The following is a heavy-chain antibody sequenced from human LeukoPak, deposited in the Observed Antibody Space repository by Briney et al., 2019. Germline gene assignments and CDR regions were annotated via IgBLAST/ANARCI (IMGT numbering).Heavy chain of an antibody. J-gene: IGHJ4*02. CDR1: GYTFITYD. CDR2: MNPNSGNT. CDR3: ARGRPGYSSSWYGDY. D-gene: IGHD6-13*01. Sequence: ASVKVSCKASGYTFITYDINWVRQATGQGLECMGWMNPNSGNTGYAQKFQGRVTMTRNTSISTAYLELSSLRSEDTAVYYCARGRPGYSSSWYGDYWGQGTLVTVSS. V-gene: IGHV1-8*01.